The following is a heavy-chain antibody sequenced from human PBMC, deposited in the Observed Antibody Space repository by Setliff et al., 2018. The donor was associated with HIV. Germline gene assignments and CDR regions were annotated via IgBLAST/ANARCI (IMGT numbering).Heavy chain of an antibody. D-gene: IGHD3-10*01. CDR1: GYTFTSYA. V-gene: IGHV1-3*01. CDR3: ATVSYGSGRYLLRPYYYMDV. CDR2: INAGNGNT. Sequence: ASVKVSCKASGYTFTSYAMPWVRQAPGQRLEWMGWINAGNGNTEYSQKFQGRVTITRDTSATTAYMELSSLRSEDTAVYYCATVSYGSGRYLLRPYYYMDVWGKGTTVTVSS. J-gene: IGHJ6*03.